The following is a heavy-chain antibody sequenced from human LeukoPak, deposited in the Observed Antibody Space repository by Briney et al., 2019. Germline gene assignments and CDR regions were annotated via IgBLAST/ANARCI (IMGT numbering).Heavy chain of an antibody. CDR2: IREDGNEK. CDR3: AKLWFGELNFFDY. V-gene: IGHV3-7*03. D-gene: IGHD3-10*01. J-gene: IGHJ4*02. CDR1: GFTFRKHW. Sequence: PGGSLRLSCAATGFTFRKHWMSWVRQTVGKGLECVAKIREDGNEKHYVDSVKGRFTISRDNSKNTLYLQMNSLRVDDTAAYYCAKLWFGELNFFDYWGQGTLVTVSS.